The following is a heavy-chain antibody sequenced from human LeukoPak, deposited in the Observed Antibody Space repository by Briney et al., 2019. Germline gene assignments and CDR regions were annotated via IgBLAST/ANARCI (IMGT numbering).Heavy chain of an antibody. CDR2: IWNDGSHK. CDR1: GFTFSNFG. Sequence: PGGSLRLSCAASGFTFSNFGLYWVRQPPGKGLKWVALIWNDGSHKYYDDSVKDRFTISRDNSQSTLHLQMNNLRAEDTAFYYCARDSDEYGDSHIDYWGQGTPVTVSS. J-gene: IGHJ4*02. D-gene: IGHD4-17*01. V-gene: IGHV3-33*01. CDR3: ARDSDEYGDSHIDY.